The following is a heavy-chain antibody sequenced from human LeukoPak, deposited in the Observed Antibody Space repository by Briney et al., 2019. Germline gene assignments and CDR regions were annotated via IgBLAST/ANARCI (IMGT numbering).Heavy chain of an antibody. V-gene: IGHV4-59*01. J-gene: IGHJ5*02. D-gene: IGHD2-15*01. Sequence: TGGSLRLSCAASGFTFSSYSMNWVRQAPGKGLEWIGSTYHSGSTNYNPSLKSRVTISVDTSKNQFSLKLSSVTAADTAVYYCARVNCSGGSCYWFDPWGQGTLVTVSS. CDR2: TYHSGST. CDR3: ARVNCSGGSCYWFDP. CDR1: GFTFSSYS.